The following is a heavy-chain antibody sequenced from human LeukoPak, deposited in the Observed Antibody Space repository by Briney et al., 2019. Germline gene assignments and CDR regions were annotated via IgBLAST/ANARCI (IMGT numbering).Heavy chain of an antibody. CDR3: ARDITRGAAGYYFDY. V-gene: IGHV3-30*04. CDR1: GFTFSGYA. J-gene: IGHJ4*02. Sequence: GGSLRLSCAASGFTFSGYAMHWVRQAPGKGLEWVAVIASDGRDKHDADSVKGRFTISIDNSKNTLYLQMDSLRSEDTAVYYCARDITRGAAGYYFDYWGQGTLVTVSS. CDR2: IASDGRDK. D-gene: IGHD1-26*01.